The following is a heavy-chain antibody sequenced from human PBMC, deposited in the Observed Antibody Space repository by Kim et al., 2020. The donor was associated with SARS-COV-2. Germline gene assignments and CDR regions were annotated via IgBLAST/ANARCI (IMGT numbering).Heavy chain of an antibody. CDR3: ARVLRYSSRGDLDY. D-gene: IGHD6-13*01. Sequence: IPSLSSRVTTSVDASKNQCSLKLSSGTAADTAVYYCARVLRYSSRGDLDYWGQGTLVTVSS. J-gene: IGHJ4*02. V-gene: IGHV4-31*02.